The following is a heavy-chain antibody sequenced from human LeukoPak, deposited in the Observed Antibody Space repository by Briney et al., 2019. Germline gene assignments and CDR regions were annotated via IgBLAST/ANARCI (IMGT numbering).Heavy chain of an antibody. CDR3: ARVGDYGDYGYYGMDV. CDR1: GGSFSSYY. Sequence: PSETLSLTCAVYGGSFSSYYWSWIRQPPGKGLEWIGYIYYSGSTNYNPSLKSRVTISVDTSKNQFSLKLSSVTAADTAVYYCARVGDYGDYGYYGMDVWGQGTTVTVSS. V-gene: IGHV4-59*01. J-gene: IGHJ6*02. CDR2: IYYSGST. D-gene: IGHD4-17*01.